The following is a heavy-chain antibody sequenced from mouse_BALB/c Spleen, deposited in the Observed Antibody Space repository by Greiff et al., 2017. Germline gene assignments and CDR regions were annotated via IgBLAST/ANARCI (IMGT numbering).Heavy chain of an antibody. J-gene: IGHJ2*01. D-gene: IGHD1-1*01. Sequence: VQLKQSGAELVKPGASVKLSCTASGFNIKDTYMHWVKQRPEQGLEWIGRIDPANGNTKYDPKFQGKATITADTSSNTAYLQLSSLTSEDTAVYYCAREEDYYYGGGGDWGQGTTLTVSS. CDR2: IDPANGNT. CDR1: GFNIKDTY. V-gene: IGHV14-3*02. CDR3: AREEDYYYGGGGD.